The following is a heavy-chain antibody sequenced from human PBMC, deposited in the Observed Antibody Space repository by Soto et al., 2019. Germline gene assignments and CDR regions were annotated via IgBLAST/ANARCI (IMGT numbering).Heavy chain of an antibody. J-gene: IGHJ4*02. V-gene: IGHV4-34*01. CDR3: ARRQIVQKIVDQ. CDR1: GGSFSGYY. D-gene: IGHD2-2*01. CDR2: IHHSRGT. Sequence: SETLSLTCAVYGGSFSGYYWSWIRQPPGKGLEWIGEIHHSRGTNYSPSLESRVTISADTSKRHFSLKLSSVTAADAAVYYCARRQIVQKIVDQWGQGTPVTVSS.